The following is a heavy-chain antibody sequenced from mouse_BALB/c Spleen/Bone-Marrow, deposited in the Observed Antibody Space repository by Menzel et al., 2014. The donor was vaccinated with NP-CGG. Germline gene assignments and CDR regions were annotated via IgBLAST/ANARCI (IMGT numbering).Heavy chain of an antibody. J-gene: IGHJ2*01. CDR3: TSMITSLYYFHY. CDR1: GFTFSSYT. V-gene: IGHV5-6-4*01. Sequence: EVMLVESGGGLVKPGGSLKLSCAASGFTFSSYTMSWVRQTPEKRLEWVATISSGGSYTYYPDSVKGRFTISRDNANNTLYLQMISLKSEDTAMYYCTSMITSLYYFHYWCQGTTLTVSS. D-gene: IGHD2-4*01. CDR2: ISSGGSYT.